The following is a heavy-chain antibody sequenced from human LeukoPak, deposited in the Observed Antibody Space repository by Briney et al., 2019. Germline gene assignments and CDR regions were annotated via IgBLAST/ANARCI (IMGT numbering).Heavy chain of an antibody. D-gene: IGHD2-15*01. Sequence: GGSLRLSCAASGFTFSSYWMHWVRQAPGKGLVWVSRINSDGSSTSYADSVKGRFTISRDNAKNTLYLQMNSLRAEDTAVYYCARDRSLDCSGGSCYSGLNNWFDPWGQGTLVTVSS. CDR2: INSDGSST. CDR3: ARDRSLDCSGGSCYSGLNNWFDP. V-gene: IGHV3-74*01. CDR1: GFTFSSYW. J-gene: IGHJ5*02.